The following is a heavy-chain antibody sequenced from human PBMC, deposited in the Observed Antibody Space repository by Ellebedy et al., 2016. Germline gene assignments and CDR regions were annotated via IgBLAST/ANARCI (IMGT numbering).Heavy chain of an antibody. V-gene: IGHV4-59*01. Sequence: SETLSLTCFVSGSSISSYYWSWIRQPPGKGLEWIGYIYDIGNTNYNPSLKSRVTMSVDTSKNQFSLKLSSVTAADTAVYYCARVGFDYWGQGTLVTVSS. CDR1: GSSISSYY. J-gene: IGHJ4*02. CDR2: IYDIGNT. CDR3: ARVGFDY.